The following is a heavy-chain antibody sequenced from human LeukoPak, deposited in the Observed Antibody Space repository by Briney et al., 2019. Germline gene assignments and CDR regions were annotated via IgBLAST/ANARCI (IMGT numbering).Heavy chain of an antibody. CDR3: AREIVVVTAITIHYYYYYMDV. CDR1: GFTFSSYA. V-gene: IGHV3-30*04. D-gene: IGHD2-21*02. J-gene: IGHJ6*03. Sequence: GGSLRLSCAASGFTFSSYAMHWVRQAPGKGLEWVAVISYDGSNKYYADSVKGRFTISRDNSKNTLYLQMNSLRAEDTAVYYCAREIVVVTAITIHYYYYYMDVWGKGTTVTVSS. CDR2: ISYDGSNK.